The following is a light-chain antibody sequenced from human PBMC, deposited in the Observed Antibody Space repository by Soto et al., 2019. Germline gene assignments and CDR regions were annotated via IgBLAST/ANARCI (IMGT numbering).Light chain of an antibody. CDR2: AAY. J-gene: IGKJ2*01. CDR3: QHGYVAPYN. V-gene: IGKV1-39*01. Sequence: DIQMTQSPSTLPASVGDRVTITCRASQSISSFLNWYQQKPGKAPKLVIYAAYRLQTGVPSRFSGSGSGTDFTLTISSLQPEDFATYYCQHGYVAPYNFGQGNKVDIK. CDR1: QSISSF.